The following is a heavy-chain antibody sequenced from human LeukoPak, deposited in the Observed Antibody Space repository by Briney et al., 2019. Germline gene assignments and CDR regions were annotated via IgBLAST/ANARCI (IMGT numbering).Heavy chain of an antibody. V-gene: IGHV3-21*01. Sequence: PGGSLRLSCAASGFTFSSYSMNWVRQAPGKGLEWVSSISSSSSYIYYADSVKGRFTISRDNAKNSLYLQMNSLRAEDTAVYYCARVPLISGNYFSWGQGTLVTVSS. J-gene: IGHJ5*02. CDR1: GFTFSSYS. D-gene: IGHD1-26*01. CDR3: ARVPLISGNYFS. CDR2: ISSSSSYI.